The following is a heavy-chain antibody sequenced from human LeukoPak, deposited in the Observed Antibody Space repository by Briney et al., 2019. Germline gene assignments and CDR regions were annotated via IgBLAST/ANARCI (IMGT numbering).Heavy chain of an antibody. CDR1: GGSISSYY. Sequence: SETLSLTCPVSGGSISSYYWSWIRQPPGKGLEWIGYIYYSGSTNYNPSLKSRVTISVDTSKNQFSLKLSSVTAADTAVYYCARGGVAAAGTERYFDYWGQGTLVTVSS. D-gene: IGHD6-13*01. CDR3: ARGGVAAAGTERYFDY. V-gene: IGHV4-59*12. J-gene: IGHJ4*02. CDR2: IYYSGST.